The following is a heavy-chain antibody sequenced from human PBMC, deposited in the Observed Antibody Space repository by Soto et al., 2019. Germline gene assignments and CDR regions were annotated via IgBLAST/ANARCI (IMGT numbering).Heavy chain of an antibody. CDR3: ARSWIQLWLQDY. D-gene: IGHD5-18*01. V-gene: IGHV4-39*01. Sequence: QLQLQVSGPGLVKPSETLSLTCTVSGGSISSSSYYWGWIRQPPGKGLEWIGSIYYSGSTYYNPSLKSRVTISVDTSQNQFSLKLSSVTAADTAVYYCARSWIQLWLQDYWGQGTLVTVSS. J-gene: IGHJ4*02. CDR1: GGSISSSSYY. CDR2: IYYSGST.